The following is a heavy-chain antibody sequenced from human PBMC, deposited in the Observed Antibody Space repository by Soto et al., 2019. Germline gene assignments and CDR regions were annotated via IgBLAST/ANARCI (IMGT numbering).Heavy chain of an antibody. D-gene: IGHD3-16*01. CDR1: GFTFSSYW. V-gene: IGHV3-7*01. CDR2: IKEDGSEK. CDR3: ARDTPRVYDYVYGNHPFPYVMDV. Sequence: QRLSCAASGFTFSSYWMSWVRQAPGKGLEWVANIKEDGSEKYYVDSVKGRCAISRDNAKNSLYLQVNSLRAEDTTGYYCARDTPRVYDYVYGNHPFPYVMDVWGQGTTGTGSS. J-gene: IGHJ6*02.